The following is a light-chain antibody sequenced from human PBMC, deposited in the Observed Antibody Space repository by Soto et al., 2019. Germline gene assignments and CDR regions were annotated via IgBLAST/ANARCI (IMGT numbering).Light chain of an antibody. J-gene: IGKJ4*01. CDR2: DAS. Sequence: DIQMTQSPSSLSASVGDRVTITCQARQDIRTYLNWYQQKPGKAPQLLIYDASNLETGVPSRFSGRGSGTDFTFTISSLQPEDIATYYCQQYDNLPLTCGGGTKVEIK. CDR1: QDIRTY. CDR3: QQYDNLPLT. V-gene: IGKV1-33*01.